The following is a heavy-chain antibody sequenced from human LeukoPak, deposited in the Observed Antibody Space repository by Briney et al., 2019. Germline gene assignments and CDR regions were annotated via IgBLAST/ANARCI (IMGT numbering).Heavy chain of an antibody. CDR2: IFASGST. CDR1: GASISSGSYY. V-gene: IGHV4-61*02. CDR3: ARGRGGNSGDS. J-gene: IGHJ4*02. Sequence: SQTLSLTCTVSGASISSGSYYWNWIRQPAGKGLEWIGRIFASGSTNYNPSLKSRVTISLDTSKNQLSLKLSSVTAADTAMYYCARGRGGNSGDSWGQGTLVTVSS. D-gene: IGHD4-23*01.